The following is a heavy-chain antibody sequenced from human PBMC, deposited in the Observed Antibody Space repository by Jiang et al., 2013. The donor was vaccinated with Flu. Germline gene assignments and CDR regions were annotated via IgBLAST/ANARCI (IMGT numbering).Heavy chain of an antibody. V-gene: IGHV2-5*02. CDR3: AHRTGSYFDY. CDR1: GFSLSTSEVS. CDR2: IYWDDDK. D-gene: IGHD3-9*01. Sequence: KPTQTLTLTCTFSGFSLSTSEVSVGWIRQPPGKALEWLALIYWDDDKRYNPSLKSRLTITKDTSKNQVVLTMTNMDPVDTATHFCAHRTGSYFDYWGQGTLVAVSS. J-gene: IGHJ4*02.